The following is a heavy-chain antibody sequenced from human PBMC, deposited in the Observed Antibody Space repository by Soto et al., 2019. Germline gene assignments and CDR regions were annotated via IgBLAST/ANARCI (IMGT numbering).Heavy chain of an antibody. CDR1: GFTFSSYA. V-gene: IGHV3-30-3*01. Sequence: GGSLRLSCAASGFTFSSYAMHWVRQAPGKGLEWVAVISYDGSNKYYADSVKGRFTISRDNSKNTLYLQMNSLRAEDTAVYYCARPDSGSYFDYWGQGTLVTVSS. D-gene: IGHD1-26*01. CDR3: ARPDSGSYFDY. J-gene: IGHJ4*02. CDR2: ISYDGSNK.